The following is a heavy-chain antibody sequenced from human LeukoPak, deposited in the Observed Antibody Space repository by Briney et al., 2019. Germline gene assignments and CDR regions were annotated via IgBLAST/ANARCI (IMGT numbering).Heavy chain of an antibody. Sequence: PGGSLRLSCAASRFTFSGYAMSWVRQAPGKGLEWVSTITGSGDTTYYADSVKGRFTISRDNSKNTLYLQMNSLRAEDTAVYYCASGAGGRFDYWGQGTLVTVSS. V-gene: IGHV3-23*01. J-gene: IGHJ4*02. CDR1: RFTFSGYA. CDR3: ASGAGGRFDY. CDR2: ITGSGDTT. D-gene: IGHD3-10*01.